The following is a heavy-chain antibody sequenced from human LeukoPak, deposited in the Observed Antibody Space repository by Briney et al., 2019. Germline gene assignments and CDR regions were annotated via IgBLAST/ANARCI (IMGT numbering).Heavy chain of an antibody. CDR1: GYTFTGHY. D-gene: IGHD2-2*01. V-gene: IGHV1-2*02. CDR2: INPKNAAT. CDR3: AREMGYCSSTSCYVFDY. J-gene: IGHJ4*02. Sequence: ASVKVSCKASGYTFTGHYIHWVRRAPGEGLEWMGWINPKNAATNYAQKFQGRVTMTRDTSISTAYMELSRLRSDDTAVYYCAREMGYCSSTSCYVFDYWGQGTLVTVSS.